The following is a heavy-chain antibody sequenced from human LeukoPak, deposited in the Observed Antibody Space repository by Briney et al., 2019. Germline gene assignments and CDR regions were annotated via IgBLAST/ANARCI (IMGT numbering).Heavy chain of an antibody. CDR3: VGKDWLLSHDAFSI. CDR1: GFSFSSYW. J-gene: IGHJ3*02. CDR2: INTDGSST. D-gene: IGHD3-9*01. V-gene: IGHV3-74*01. Sequence: PGGSLRLSCAASGFSFSSYWMHWVRQAPGKGLVWVSRINTDGSSTSYADSVKGRFTISRDNAKKSLYLQMNSLRVEDTAIYYCVGKDWLLSHDAFSIWGQGTMVTVSS.